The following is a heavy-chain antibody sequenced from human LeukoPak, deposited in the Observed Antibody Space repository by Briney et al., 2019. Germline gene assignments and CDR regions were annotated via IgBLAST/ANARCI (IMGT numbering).Heavy chain of an antibody. CDR1: GFTFRSYG. CDR3: GRYDYGDYD. J-gene: IGHJ4*02. D-gene: IGHD4-17*01. V-gene: IGHV3-33*01. CDR2: IGNDGGNK. Sequence: GRSLRLSCAASGFTFRSYGMHWVRQAPGKGLQWVAVIGNDGGNKYYADSVKGRFTISRDNSKNTLYLQMNSLRAEDTAVYYCGRYDYGDYDRGQGTLVTVSS.